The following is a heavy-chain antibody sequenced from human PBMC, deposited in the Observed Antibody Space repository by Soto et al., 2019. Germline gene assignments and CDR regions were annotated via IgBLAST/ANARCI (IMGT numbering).Heavy chain of an antibody. CDR1: GFTFNNYA. Sequence: EVHLLESGGGLVQPGGSLRLSCEASGFTFNNYAMTWVRQTPGKGLQWGSTISGSGSSTFYADSVRGRFTISRDNSKNTLYLQMNSLRAEDTALYYCAKEKIASTLSDFFDYWGQGTRFTVSS. CDR2: ISGSGSST. D-gene: IGHD2-21*01. J-gene: IGHJ4*02. CDR3: AKEKIASTLSDFFDY. V-gene: IGHV3-23*01.